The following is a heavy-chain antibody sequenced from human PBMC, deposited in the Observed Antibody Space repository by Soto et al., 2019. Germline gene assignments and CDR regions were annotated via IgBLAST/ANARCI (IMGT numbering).Heavy chain of an antibody. Sequence: QVQLVESGGGVVQPGRSLTLYCAASGFSFSTYGMHWVRQAPGKGLEWVAVISYDGGTKYYADSVKGRFAISRDNPKNTLYLQVNSLRPEDTAVYYCAKSSLGYDGTGFQYWFFDLWGRGTQVTVSS. D-gene: IGHD3-22*01. CDR1: GFSFSTYG. CDR3: AKSSLGYDGTGFQYWFFDL. J-gene: IGHJ2*01. CDR2: ISYDGGTK. V-gene: IGHV3-30*18.